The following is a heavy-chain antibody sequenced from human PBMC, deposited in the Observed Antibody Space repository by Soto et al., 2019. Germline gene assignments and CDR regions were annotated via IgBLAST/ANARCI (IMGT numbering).Heavy chain of an antibody. D-gene: IGHD5-18*01. Sequence: QLHLQEAGPGLVKPSETLSLSCIVSGGSISRSPYSWAWLRQPPGQGLEWIGTIFYSGNIYYSASLRSRVSISVDTSKEQFSLKGRSVTAADTAVYYCARHAAARRADVVAFQVWGQGTPVTVSS. J-gene: IGHJ3*01. V-gene: IGHV4-39*01. CDR3: ARHAAARRADVVAFQV. CDR2: IFYSGNI. CDR1: GGSISRSPYS.